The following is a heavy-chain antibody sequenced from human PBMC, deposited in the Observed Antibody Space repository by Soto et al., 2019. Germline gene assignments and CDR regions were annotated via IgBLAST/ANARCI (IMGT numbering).Heavy chain of an antibody. J-gene: IGHJ4*02. CDR1: GFTFSSYA. V-gene: IGHV3-64*01. Sequence: PGGSLRLSCAASGFTFSSYAMHWVRQAPGKGLEYVSAISSNGGSTYYANSVKGRFTISRDNSKNTLYLQMGSLRAEDMAVYYCARGPMRDGYNYYFDYWGQGTLVTVSS. CDR3: ARGPMRDGYNYYFDY. D-gene: IGHD5-12*01. CDR2: ISSNGGST.